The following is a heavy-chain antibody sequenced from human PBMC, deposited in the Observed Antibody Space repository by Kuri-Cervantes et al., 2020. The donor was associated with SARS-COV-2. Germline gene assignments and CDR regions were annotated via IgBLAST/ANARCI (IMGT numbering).Heavy chain of an antibody. Sequence: GGSLRLSCAASGFSLSRYTMNWVRQAPGKALEWVSSISGSGSYIYYADSVKGRFTISKESGENSLYLHMNSLRGDDTAVYYCAKDQGDSYGISYFDYWGQGTLVTVSS. V-gene: IGHV3-21*01. J-gene: IGHJ4*02. CDR2: ISGSGSYI. CDR1: GFSLSRYT. D-gene: IGHD5-18*01. CDR3: AKDQGDSYGISYFDY.